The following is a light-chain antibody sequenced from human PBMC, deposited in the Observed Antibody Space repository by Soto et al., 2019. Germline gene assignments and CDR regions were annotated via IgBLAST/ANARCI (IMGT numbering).Light chain of an antibody. CDR3: QQRSNLPPWT. CDR1: QSVSSY. CDR2: DAS. Sequence: EIVLTQSPATLSLSPGERATLSCRASQSVSSYLAWYQQKPGQAPRLLIYDASNRATGIPARFSGSGSGTDCTLTISSLEPEDFAVYYCQQRSNLPPWTFGQGTKVEIK. V-gene: IGKV3-11*01. J-gene: IGKJ1*01.